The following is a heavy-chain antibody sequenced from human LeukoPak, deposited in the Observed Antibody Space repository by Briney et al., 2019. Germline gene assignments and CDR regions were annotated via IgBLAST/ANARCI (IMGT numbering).Heavy chain of an antibody. D-gene: IGHD5-12*01. V-gene: IGHV3-33*01. CDR3: ARSDGYNSFDY. CDR2: IWYDGSNK. CDR1: GFTFSSYG. J-gene: IGHJ4*02. Sequence: GRSLRLSCAASGFTFSSYGMHWVRQAPGKGLEWVAVIWYDGSNKYYADSVKGRFTISRDNSKNTLYLQMNSLRAEDTAVYYCARSDGYNSFDYWGQGTLVIVSS.